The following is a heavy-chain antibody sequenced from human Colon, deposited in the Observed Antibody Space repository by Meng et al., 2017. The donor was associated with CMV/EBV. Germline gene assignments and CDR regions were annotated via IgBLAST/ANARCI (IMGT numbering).Heavy chain of an antibody. J-gene: IGHJ4*02. V-gene: IGHV6-1*01. CDR2: TNYRSKWNN. CDR3: VRNNWNDPPY. Sequence: CAISGDSVSSNSASWHWIRQSPSRGLEWLGKTNYRSKWNNDYAVSVKSRITINPDTSKNQFSLQLNSVTPEDTAVYYCVRNNWNDPPYWGQGTLVTVSS. CDR1: GDSVSSNSAS. D-gene: IGHD1-1*01.